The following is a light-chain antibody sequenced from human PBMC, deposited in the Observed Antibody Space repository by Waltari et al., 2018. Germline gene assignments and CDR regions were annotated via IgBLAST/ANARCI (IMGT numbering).Light chain of an antibody. Sequence: ETVMTQSPATLSVSPGEGATLSCRASESVSTKLAWYQRKSGQAPRLLIYGASTRATGIPARFSGTGSGTEFTLTVSSLQSEDFAVYYCLQYNDWPPLFTFGPGTKVEIK. CDR3: LQYNDWPPLFT. V-gene: IGKV3-15*01. CDR2: GAS. J-gene: IGKJ3*01. CDR1: ESVSTK.